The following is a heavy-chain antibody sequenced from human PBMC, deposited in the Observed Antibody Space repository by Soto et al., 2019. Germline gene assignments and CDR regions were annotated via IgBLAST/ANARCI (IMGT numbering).Heavy chain of an antibody. CDR1: GFTVSSNY. V-gene: IGHV3-66*01. CDR3: ARVLRFLEWYYYYYGMDV. Sequence: GGSLGLSCAASGFTVSSNYMSWVRQAPGKGLEWVSVIYSGGSTYYADSVKGRFTISRDNSKNTLYLQMNSLRAEDTAVYYCARVLRFLEWYYYYYGMDVWGQGTTVTVSS. CDR2: IYSGGST. D-gene: IGHD3-3*01. J-gene: IGHJ6*02.